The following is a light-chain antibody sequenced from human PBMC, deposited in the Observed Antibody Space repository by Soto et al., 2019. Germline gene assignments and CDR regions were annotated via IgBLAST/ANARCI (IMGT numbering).Light chain of an antibody. J-gene: IGKJ2*01. V-gene: IGKV2-28*01. CDR2: LGS. Sequence: DIVMTQSPLSLPVTPGEPASISCRSTQSLLHSNGYNYLDWYLQKPGQSPQLLIYLGSTRASGVPDRVSGSGSGTDFTLRISRVEAEDVGVYYCMQALQTPYTVGQGTKLEIK. CDR1: QSLLHSNGYNY. CDR3: MQALQTPYT.